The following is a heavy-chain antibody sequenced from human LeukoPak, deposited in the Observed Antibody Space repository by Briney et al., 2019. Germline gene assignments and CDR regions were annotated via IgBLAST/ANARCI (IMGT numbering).Heavy chain of an antibody. CDR3: ARDGTSGSYSY. J-gene: IGHJ4*02. Sequence: SVKVSCKASGGTFSSYAISWVRQAPGQGLEWIGRIIPILGIANYAQKFQGRVTITADKSTSTAYMELSSLRSEDTAVYYCARDGTSGSYSYWGQGSLVTVSS. CDR1: GGTFSSYA. CDR2: IIPILGIA. V-gene: IGHV1-69*04. D-gene: IGHD1-26*01.